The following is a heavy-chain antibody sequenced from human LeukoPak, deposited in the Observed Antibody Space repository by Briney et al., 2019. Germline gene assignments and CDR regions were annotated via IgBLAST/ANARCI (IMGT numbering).Heavy chain of an antibody. D-gene: IGHD6-13*01. CDR2: ISSSGSTI. CDR3: ARDRPSAAADYYYYYYMDV. CDR1: GFTFSSYE. V-gene: IGHV3-48*03. J-gene: IGHJ6*03. Sequence: GGSLRLSCAASGFTFSSYEMNWVRQAPGKGLVWVSYISSSGSTIYYADSVKGRFTISRDNAKNSLYLQMNSLRAEDTAVYYCARDRPSAAADYYYYYYMDVWGKGTTVTVSS.